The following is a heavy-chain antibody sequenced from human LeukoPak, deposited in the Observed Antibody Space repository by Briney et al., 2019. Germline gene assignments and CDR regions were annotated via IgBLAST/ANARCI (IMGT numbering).Heavy chain of an antibody. CDR2: IYIDGNT. CDR1: YGSINSRSFY. D-gene: IGHD3-10*01. Sequence: SETLSLTCTVSYGSINSRSFYWSWIRQPAGGGLEWIGRIYIDGNTHYNPSLRSRVTISLDTSKNKFSLQLTSVTAADTAVYYCAILASGSGSYYNWFDPWGQGTLVTVSS. CDR3: AILASGSGSYYNWFDP. V-gene: IGHV4-61*02. J-gene: IGHJ5*02.